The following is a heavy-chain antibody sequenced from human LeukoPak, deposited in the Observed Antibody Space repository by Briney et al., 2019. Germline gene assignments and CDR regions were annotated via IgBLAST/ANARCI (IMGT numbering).Heavy chain of an antibody. J-gene: IGHJ5*02. CDR2: ITYDGSNK. V-gene: IGHV3-30*01. Sequence: GRSLRCSCAASGFTFSSYAMHWLRQAPGNGLEWGAVITYDGSNKYYADSVKGRFTISRDDSKKTLYLQMNSLRAEDTAVYYCAREGQPYNWFDPWGQGTLVTVSS. CDR3: AREGQPYNWFDP. CDR1: GFTFSSYA. D-gene: IGHD6-13*01.